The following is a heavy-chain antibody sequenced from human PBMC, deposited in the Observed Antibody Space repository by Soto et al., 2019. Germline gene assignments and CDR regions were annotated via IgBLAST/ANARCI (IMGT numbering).Heavy chain of an antibody. CDR2: ISYDGSNK. D-gene: IGHD6-6*01. V-gene: IGHV3-30*18. Sequence: GGSLRLSCAASGFTFSSYGMHWVRQAPGKGLEWVAVISYDGSNKYYADSVKGRFTISRDNSKNTLYLQMNSLRAEDTAVYYCAKDIAARRVSRFDYWGQGTLVTVSS. CDR1: GFTFSSYG. J-gene: IGHJ4*02. CDR3: AKDIAARRVSRFDY.